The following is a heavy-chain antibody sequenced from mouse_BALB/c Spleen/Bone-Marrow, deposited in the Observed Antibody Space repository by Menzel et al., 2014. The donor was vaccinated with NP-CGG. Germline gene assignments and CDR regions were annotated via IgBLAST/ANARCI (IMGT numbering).Heavy chain of an antibody. CDR3: ARSIDYGTALFAY. D-gene: IGHD1-1*01. Sequence: EVQLQQSGAELVKPGASVKLSCTASGFNIKDTYMYWVKQRPEQGLEWIGRIDPANGNTKYDPKFQGKATITADTSSNTAYLQLSSLTSEDTAVYYCARSIDYGTALFAYWGQGTLVTVSA. CDR1: GFNIKDTY. V-gene: IGHV14-3*02. CDR2: IDPANGNT. J-gene: IGHJ3*01.